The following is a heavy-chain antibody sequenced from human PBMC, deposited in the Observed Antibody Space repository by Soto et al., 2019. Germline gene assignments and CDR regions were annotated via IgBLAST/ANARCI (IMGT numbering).Heavy chain of an antibody. Sequence: VSVKVSCKASGYTFTSYGISWVRQAPGQGLEWMGWISAYNGNTNYAQKLQGRVTMTTDTSTSTAYMELRSLRPDDTAVYYCARDLPPITMVRGVILNYYYYGMDVWGQGTTVTVSS. V-gene: IGHV1-18*01. CDR2: ISAYNGNT. CDR1: GYTFTSYG. J-gene: IGHJ6*02. CDR3: ARDLPPITMVRGVILNYYYYGMDV. D-gene: IGHD3-10*01.